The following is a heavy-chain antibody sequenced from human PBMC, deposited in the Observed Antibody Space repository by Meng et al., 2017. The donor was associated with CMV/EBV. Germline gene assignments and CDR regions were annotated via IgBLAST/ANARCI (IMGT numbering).Heavy chain of an antibody. D-gene: IGHD3-16*02. CDR2: INPNSGGT. V-gene: IGHV1-2*02. CDR3: AREEPLYYDYVWGSYRFHQGYYYYGMDV. Sequence: ASVKVSCKASGYTFTGYYMHWVRQAPGQGLEWMGWINPNSGGTNYAQKFQGRVTMTRDTSISTAYMELSRLRSEDTAVYYCAREEPLYYDYVWGSYRFHQGYYYYGMDVWGQGTTVTVSS. CDR1: GYTFTGYY. J-gene: IGHJ6*02.